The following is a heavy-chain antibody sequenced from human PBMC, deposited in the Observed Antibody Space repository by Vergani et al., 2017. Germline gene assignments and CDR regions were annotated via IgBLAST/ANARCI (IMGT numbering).Heavy chain of an antibody. CDR3: ARAGIRRDGYNYVKY. J-gene: IGHJ4*02. V-gene: IGHV3-11*04. CDR2: IGKVEDVT. CDR1: GFSFSDYY. D-gene: IGHD5-24*01. Sequence: VRLVESGGGLVRPGGSLRLSCRASGFSFSDYYMTWIRQAPGKGLEWVSFIGKVEDVTHYGDSVKGRFTISRDNAEKSLTLQMNSLRVEDTALYCCARAGIRRDGYNYVKYWGQGTMVIVSA.